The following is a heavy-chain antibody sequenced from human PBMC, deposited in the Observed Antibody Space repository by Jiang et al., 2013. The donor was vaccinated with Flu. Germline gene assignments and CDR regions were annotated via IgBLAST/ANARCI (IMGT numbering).Heavy chain of an antibody. Sequence: EVKKPGASVTVSCKASGYTFSSFDMHWVRQAPGQGLEWMGIIDPTSGSTTYGQKFQGRVIMTRDTSTTTVYMELSSLRSDDTAAYYCARAIRYGDYYFDYWGRGALITVSS. V-gene: IGHV1-46*01. D-gene: IGHD4-17*01. CDR1: GYTFSSFD. CDR3: ARAIRYGDYYFDY. J-gene: IGHJ4*02. CDR2: IDPTSGST.